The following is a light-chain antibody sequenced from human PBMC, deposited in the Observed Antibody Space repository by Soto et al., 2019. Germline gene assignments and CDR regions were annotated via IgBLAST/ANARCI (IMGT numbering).Light chain of an antibody. CDR1: QPIVATY. Sequence: IVLTQSPGSLSLSPGERATLSCRASQPIVATYLAWYQQKPGQAPRLLIYGASSRASGIPDRFSGGGSGTDFTHTITRLEPEDSAVYYCQLGGFGQGTKVEIQ. J-gene: IGKJ1*01. CDR2: GAS. V-gene: IGKV3-20*01. CDR3: QLGG.